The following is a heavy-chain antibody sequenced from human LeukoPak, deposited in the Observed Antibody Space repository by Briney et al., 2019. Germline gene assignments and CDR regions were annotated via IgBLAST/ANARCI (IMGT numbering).Heavy chain of an antibody. J-gene: IGHJ4*02. CDR1: GGTFSSYA. V-gene: IGHV1-69*05. CDR2: IIPIFGTA. Sequence: SVKVSCKASGGTFSSYAISWVRQAPGQGLEWMGGIIPIFGTANYAQKFQGRVTITTDESTSTAYMELSSLRSEDTAVYYCARDVSYADYDVPFFDYWGQGTLVTVSS. CDR3: ARDVSYADYDVPFFDY. D-gene: IGHD4-17*01.